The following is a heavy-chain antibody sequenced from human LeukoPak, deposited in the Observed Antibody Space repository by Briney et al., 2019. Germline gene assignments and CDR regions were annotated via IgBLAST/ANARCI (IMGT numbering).Heavy chain of an antibody. CDR2: IIPIFGTA. CDR3: ARSVGATGGHPYYYFDY. Sequence: ASVKVSCKASGGTFSSYAISWVRQAPGQGLEWMGGIIPIFGTANYAQKFQGRVTITADKSTSTAYMELSSLRSEDTAVYYCARSVGATGGHPYYYFDYWGQGTLVTVSS. V-gene: IGHV1-69*06. J-gene: IGHJ4*02. CDR1: GGTFSSYA. D-gene: IGHD1-26*01.